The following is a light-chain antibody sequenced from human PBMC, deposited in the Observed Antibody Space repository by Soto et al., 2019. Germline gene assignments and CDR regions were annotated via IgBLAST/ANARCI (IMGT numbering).Light chain of an antibody. Sequence: TVMTQSPDSLAVSLGERATINCKSSQSVFHIANNMNYLAWYQQKPGQSPKLLISWASIRDSGVPDRFSGRGSGTDFTITINSLQAEGAAVYYCQQFYNTPPYTFGQGTMVDIK. CDR2: WAS. CDR3: QQFYNTPPYT. CDR1: QSVFHIANNMNY. V-gene: IGKV4-1*01. J-gene: IGKJ2*01.